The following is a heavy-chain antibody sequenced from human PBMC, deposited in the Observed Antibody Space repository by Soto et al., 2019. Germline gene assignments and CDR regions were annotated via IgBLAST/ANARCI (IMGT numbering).Heavy chain of an antibody. CDR2: IFPLTDIP. J-gene: IGHJ4*02. Sequence: QVQLVQSGTEVKKPGSSVKVSCKASGGTFRNYPINWVRQAPGLGLEWMGSIFPLTDIPDYAQNFQARLTISADKSTSTAYMELSSLTSDDTAMYFCARGLLVVLNYFESWGQGTLVTVSS. CDR1: GGTFRNYP. CDR3: ARGLLVVLNYFES. V-gene: IGHV1-69*02.